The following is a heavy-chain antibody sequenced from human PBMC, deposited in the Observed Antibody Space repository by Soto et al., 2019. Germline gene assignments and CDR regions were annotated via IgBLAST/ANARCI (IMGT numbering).Heavy chain of an antibody. D-gene: IGHD2-21*02. V-gene: IGHV5-51*01. J-gene: IGHJ6*02. CDR3: ARVAYCGGDCYTHYYYGMDV. CDR1: GYSFTSYW. CDR2: IYPGDSDT. Sequence: PGESLKISCKGSGYSFTSYWIGWVRQTPGKGLEWMGIIYPGDSDTRYSPSFQGQVTISADKSISTAYLQWSSLKASDTAMYYCARVAYCGGDCYTHYYYGMDVWGQGTTVTVSS.